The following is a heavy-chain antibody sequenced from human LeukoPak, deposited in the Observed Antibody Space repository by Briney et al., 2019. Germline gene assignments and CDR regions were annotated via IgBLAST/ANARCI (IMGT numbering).Heavy chain of an antibody. J-gene: IGHJ4*02. CDR2: IIPIFGTA. CDR3: ASSRGYSSGWSRGYFDY. V-gene: IGHV1-69*06. CDR1: GGTFSSYA. Sequence: SVKVSCKASGGTFSSYAISWVRQAPGQGHEWMGGIIPIFGTANYAQKFQGRVTITADKSTSTAYMELSSLRSEDTAVYYCASSRGYSSGWSRGYFDYWGQGTLVTVSS. D-gene: IGHD6-19*01.